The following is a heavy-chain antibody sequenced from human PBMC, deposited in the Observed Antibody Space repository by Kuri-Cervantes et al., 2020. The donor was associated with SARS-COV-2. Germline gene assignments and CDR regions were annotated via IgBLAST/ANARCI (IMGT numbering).Heavy chain of an antibody. Sequence: ESLKISCAASGFTFSSEAMSWVRQAPGKGLEWIGSIYYSGSTYYNPSLKSRVTISVDTSKNQFSLKLSSVTAADTAVYYCARGWLLRDYWGQGTLVTVSS. J-gene: IGHJ4*02. CDR3: ARGWLLRDY. CDR1: GFTFSSEA. CDR2: IYYSGST. V-gene: IGHV4-38-2*01. D-gene: IGHD3-22*01.